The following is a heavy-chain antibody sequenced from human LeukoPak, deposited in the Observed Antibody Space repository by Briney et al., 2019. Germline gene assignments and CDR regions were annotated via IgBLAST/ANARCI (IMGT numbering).Heavy chain of an antibody. CDR3: ARGDIVVVPAARRTTNWFDP. D-gene: IGHD2-2*01. CDR2: INHSGST. V-gene: IGHV4-34*01. Sequence: SETLSLTCAVYGGSFSGYYWSWIRQPPGKGLEWIGEINHSGSTNYNPSLKSRVTISVDTSKNQFSLKLSSVTAADTAVYYCARGDIVVVPAARRTTNWFDPWGQGTLVTVSS. J-gene: IGHJ5*02. CDR1: GGSFSGYY.